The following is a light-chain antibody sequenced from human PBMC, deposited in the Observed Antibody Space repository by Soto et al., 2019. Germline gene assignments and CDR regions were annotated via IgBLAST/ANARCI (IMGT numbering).Light chain of an antibody. CDR2: RAS. CDR1: QIISTW. J-gene: IGKJ1*01. Sequence: DIPMTQSPSTLSASVGDRVTIACRASQIISTWLAWYQQKPGKAPKLLIYRASSLESGVPSRFSGSGSGTEFTLTISSLQPDDFATYYCQQYNSYPWTFGQGTKVEIK. CDR3: QQYNSYPWT. V-gene: IGKV1-5*03.